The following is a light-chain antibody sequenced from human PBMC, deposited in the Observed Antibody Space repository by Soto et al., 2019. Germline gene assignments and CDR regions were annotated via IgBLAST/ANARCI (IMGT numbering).Light chain of an antibody. Sequence: QSVLTQPPSASGSPGQSVAISCTGTSSDVGGYNYVSWYQQHPGKAPKLMIYEVNKRPSGVPDRFSGSKSGNTASLTVSGLQAEDEADYYCAAWDDFLNGWVFGGGTKLTVL. V-gene: IGLV2-8*01. CDR1: SSDVGGYNY. CDR3: AAWDDFLNGWV. CDR2: EVN. J-gene: IGLJ3*02.